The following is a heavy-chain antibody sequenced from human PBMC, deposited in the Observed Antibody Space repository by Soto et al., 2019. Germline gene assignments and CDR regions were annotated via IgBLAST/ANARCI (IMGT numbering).Heavy chain of an antibody. CDR2: INPNSGGT. CDR1: GYTITGYY. J-gene: IGHJ5*02. Sequence: GSSVKVSCAGSGYTITGYYMHWVRQAPGQGLEWMGWINPNSGGTNYAQKFQGRVTMTRDTSISTAYMELSRLRSDDTAVYYCARASDLDYGTHNSFSLSGQRTPVTVSS. D-gene: IGHD3-10*01. CDR3: ARASDLDYGTHNSFSL. V-gene: IGHV1-2*02.